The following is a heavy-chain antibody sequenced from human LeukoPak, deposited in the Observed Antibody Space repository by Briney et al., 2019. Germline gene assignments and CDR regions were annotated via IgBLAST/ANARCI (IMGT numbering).Heavy chain of an antibody. V-gene: IGHV3-64D*06. CDR1: GFTFSSYA. CDR2: ISSSGGST. Sequence: PGGSLRLSCSASGFTFSSYAMHWVRQAPGKELEYVSTISSSGGSTYYADSVKGRFTISRDNSKNTLYLQMSSLRAEDTAVYYCVKRPYCGGDCYYFDYWGQGTLVTVSS. CDR3: VKRPYCGGDCYYFDY. D-gene: IGHD2-21*02. J-gene: IGHJ4*02.